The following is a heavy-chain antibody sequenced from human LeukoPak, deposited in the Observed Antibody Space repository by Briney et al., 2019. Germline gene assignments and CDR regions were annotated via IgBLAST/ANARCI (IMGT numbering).Heavy chain of an antibody. CDR1: GFTFSSYA. CDR2: IWYDGIDK. Sequence: GGSLRLSCAASGFTFSSYAIHWVRQAPGKGLEWVAVIWYDGIDKYYEDSVKGRFTISRDNSKNTVYLQMNSLRAEDTAVYYCARGRPSRTYYFDFWGQGTLVTVSS. CDR3: ARGRPSRTYYFDF. V-gene: IGHV3-33*01. D-gene: IGHD6-13*01. J-gene: IGHJ4*02.